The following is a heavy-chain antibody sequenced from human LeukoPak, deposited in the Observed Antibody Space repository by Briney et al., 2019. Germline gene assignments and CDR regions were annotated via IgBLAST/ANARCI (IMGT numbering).Heavy chain of an antibody. CDR3: ARYFRSGYYRTPINWFDP. CDR1: GYSFTSYW. D-gene: IGHD3-22*01. Sequence: GESLKISCKGSGYSFTSYWIGWVRQMPGKGLEWMGIIYPGDSDTRYSPSFEGQVTISADKSISTAYLQWSSLKASDTAMYYCARYFRSGYYRTPINWFDPWGQGTLVTVPS. J-gene: IGHJ5*02. V-gene: IGHV5-51*01. CDR2: IYPGDSDT.